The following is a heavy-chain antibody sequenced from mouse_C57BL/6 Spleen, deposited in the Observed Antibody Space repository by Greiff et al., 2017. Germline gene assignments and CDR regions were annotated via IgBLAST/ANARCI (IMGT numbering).Heavy chain of an antibody. CDR1: GFTFSDYG. V-gene: IGHV5-17*01. D-gene: IGHD6-1*01. Sequence: EVKLVESGGGLVKPGGSLKLSCAASGFTFSDYGMHWVRQAPEKGLEWVAYISSGSSTIYYADTVKGRFTISRDNAKNTLFLQMTSLRSEDTAMYYCARGQGSARYYAMDYWGQGTSVTVSS. J-gene: IGHJ4*01. CDR3: ARGQGSARYYAMDY. CDR2: ISSGSSTI.